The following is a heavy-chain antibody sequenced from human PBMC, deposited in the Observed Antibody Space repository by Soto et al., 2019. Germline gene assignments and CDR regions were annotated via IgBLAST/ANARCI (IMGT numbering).Heavy chain of an antibody. D-gene: IGHD6-19*01. V-gene: IGHV5-51*01. J-gene: IGHJ3*02. CDR3: ASGSEWLVVYDAFDI. Sequence: GESLKISCKGSGYSFTSYWIGWVRQMPGKGLEWMGIIYPGDSDTRYSPSFQGQVTVSADKSISTAYLQWSSLKASDTAMYYCASGSEWLVVYDAFDIWGQGTMVTVS. CDR2: IYPGDSDT. CDR1: GYSFTSYW.